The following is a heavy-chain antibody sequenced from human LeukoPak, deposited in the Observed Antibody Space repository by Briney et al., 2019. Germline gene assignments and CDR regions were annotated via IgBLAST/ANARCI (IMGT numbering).Heavy chain of an antibody. D-gene: IGHD2-21*01. Sequence: SMNVSCKASGFTFTSFAIQWVRQARGQRLEWIGWVVVGSGNTKYAQKFQGRVTITRDMSTSTAYMELNTEDSAVYYCAADVIPGPKGFDPWGQGTLVTVSS. CDR1: GFTFTSFA. CDR3: AADVIPGPKGFDP. J-gene: IGHJ5*02. V-gene: IGHV1-58*02. CDR2: VVVGSGNT.